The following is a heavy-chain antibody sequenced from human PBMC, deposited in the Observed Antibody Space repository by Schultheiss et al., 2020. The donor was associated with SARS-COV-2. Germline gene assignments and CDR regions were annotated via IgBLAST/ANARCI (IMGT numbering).Heavy chain of an antibody. CDR3: ARSKTVANMDV. D-gene: IGHD4-23*01. CDR1: GFTFSSHA. CDR2: VLYDGSKE. Sequence: GESLKISCAASGFTFSSHAMHWVRQAPGKGLEWVAVVLYDGSKEYYTDSVRGRFTISRDNSNNTLYLQLNSLRTEDTAVYYCARSKTVANMDVWGQGTTVTVSS. J-gene: IGHJ6*02. V-gene: IGHV3-30-3*01.